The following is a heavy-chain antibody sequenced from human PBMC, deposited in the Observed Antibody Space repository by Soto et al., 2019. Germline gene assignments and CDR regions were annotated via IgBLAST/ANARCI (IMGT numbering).Heavy chain of an antibody. CDR1: GGTFSSYA. Sequence: QVQLVQSGAEVKKPGSSVKVSCKASGGTFSSYAISWVRQAPGQGLEWMGGIIPIFGTANYAQKFQSRVTITADESTSTAYMELSSLRSEDTAVYYCAREGGIVATRDSSGWYSTYFDYWGQGTLVTVSS. V-gene: IGHV1-69*01. CDR3: AREGGIVATRDSSGWYSTYFDY. J-gene: IGHJ4*02. CDR2: IIPIFGTA. D-gene: IGHD6-19*01.